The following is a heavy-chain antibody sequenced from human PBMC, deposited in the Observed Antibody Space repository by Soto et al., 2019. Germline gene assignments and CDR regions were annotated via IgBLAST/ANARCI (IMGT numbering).Heavy chain of an antibody. V-gene: IGHV1-69*02. J-gene: IGHJ6*02. CDR1: GGTFSSYT. Sequence: QVQLVQSGAEVKKPGSSVKVSCKASGGTFSSYTISWVRQAPGHGLEWMGRIIPILGIANYAQKFQGRVKITAGKATSTAYMELSSLGAEETAVYYCARPTRTKRRKREAGMDVWGQGTTVTFSS. CDR2: IIPILGIA. CDR3: ARPTRTKRRKREAGMDV.